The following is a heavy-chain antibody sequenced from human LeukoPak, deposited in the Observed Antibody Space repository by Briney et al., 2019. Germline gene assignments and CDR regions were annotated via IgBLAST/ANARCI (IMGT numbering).Heavy chain of an antibody. J-gene: IGHJ6*03. Sequence: GGSLRRSCAASGFIFSNYGMHWVRQAPGKGLEWVSFIQYDGTNKSYADSVKGRFTISRDNSRKILYLQMNSLRAEDTAVYYCAREFVVPAAMGIYYYYYYMDVWGKGTTVTVSS. V-gene: IGHV3-30*02. CDR1: GFIFSNYG. CDR3: AREFVVPAAMGIYYYYYYMDV. D-gene: IGHD2-2*01. CDR2: IQYDGTNK.